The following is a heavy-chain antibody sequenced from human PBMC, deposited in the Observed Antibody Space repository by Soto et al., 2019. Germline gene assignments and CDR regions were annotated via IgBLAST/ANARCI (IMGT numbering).Heavy chain of an antibody. CDR1: GGSFSGYY. V-gene: IGHV4-34*01. CDR2: INHSGST. J-gene: IGHJ6*02. CDR3: ARTGGSDV. Sequence: QVQLQQWGAGLLKPSETLSLTCAVYGGSFSGYYWSWLRQPPGKGPEWIGEINHSGSTEYNPSLANRVTISADTSKNQFSLKLNSVSAADTAVYYCARTGGSDVWSQGATVTVSS.